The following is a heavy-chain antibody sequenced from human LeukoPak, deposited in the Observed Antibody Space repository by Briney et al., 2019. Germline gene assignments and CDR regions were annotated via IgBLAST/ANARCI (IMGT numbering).Heavy chain of an antibody. D-gene: IGHD2-15*01. J-gene: IGHJ5*02. CDR3: AREVCSGGSCYGWFDP. CDR2: INPNSGGT. CDR1: GYTFTDYY. Sequence: AAVKLSCKASGYTFTDYYMHWVRQAPGQGLEWMGWINPNSGGTNYAQEFQGRVTMTRDTSISTAYMELSRLRSDDTAVYYCAREVCSGGSCYGWFDPRGQGTLGTVSS. V-gene: IGHV1-2*02.